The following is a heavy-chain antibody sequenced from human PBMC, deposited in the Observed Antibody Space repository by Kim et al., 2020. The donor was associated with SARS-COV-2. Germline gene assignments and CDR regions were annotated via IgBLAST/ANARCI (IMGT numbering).Heavy chain of an antibody. V-gene: IGHV3-23*01. J-gene: IGHJ4*02. CDR2: ISGSGGST. CDR1: GFTFSSYA. CDR3: AKARPSTMIVVVMGGLNEY. Sequence: GGSLRLSCAASGFTFSSYAMSWVRQAPGKGLEWVSAISGSGGSTYYADSVKGRFTISRDNSKNTLYLQMNSLRAEDTAVYYCAKARPSTMIVVVMGGLNEYWGQRTLVTVSS. D-gene: IGHD3-22*01.